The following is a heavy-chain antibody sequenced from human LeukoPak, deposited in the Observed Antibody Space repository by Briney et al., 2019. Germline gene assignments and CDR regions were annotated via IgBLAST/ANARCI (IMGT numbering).Heavy chain of an antibody. CDR2: ISSNGGST. D-gene: IGHD2-2*01. CDR1: GFTFSGYA. Sequence: PGGSLRLSCSASGFTFSGYAMHWVRQAPGQGLEYVSAISSNGGSTYYADSVKGRFAISRDNSKNTLYLQMSSLRAEDTAVYYCVTKYCSSTSCFMREGFFDYWGQGTLVTVSS. V-gene: IGHV3-64D*09. CDR3: VTKYCSSTSCFMREGFFDY. J-gene: IGHJ4*02.